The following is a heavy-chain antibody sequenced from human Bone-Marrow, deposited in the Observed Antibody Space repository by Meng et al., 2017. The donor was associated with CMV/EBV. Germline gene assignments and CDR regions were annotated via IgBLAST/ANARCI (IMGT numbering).Heavy chain of an antibody. J-gene: IGHJ4*02. D-gene: IGHD3-10*01. V-gene: IGHV3-30-3*01. CDR2: ISYDGSNK. CDR3: ARDPGGYFDY. CDR1: GFTFSSYA. Sequence: QVQLVGAGGGVVQPGRSLRLSCAASGFTFSSYAMHWVRQAPGKGLEWVAVISYDGSNKYYADSVKGRFTISRDNSKNTLYLQMNSLRAEDTAVYYCARDPGGYFDYWGQGTLVTVSS.